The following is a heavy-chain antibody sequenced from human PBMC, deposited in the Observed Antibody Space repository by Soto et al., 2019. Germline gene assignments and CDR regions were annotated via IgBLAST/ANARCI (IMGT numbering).Heavy chain of an antibody. CDR3: ARRGSGSYSDY. CDR1: GGSISNYY. V-gene: IGHV4-39*01. Sequence: SSETLSLTCTVSGGSISNYYWTWIRQPPGKGLEWIGSIYYSGSTYYNPSLKSRVTISVDTSKNQFSLKLSSVTAADTAVYYCARRGSGSYSDYWGQGTLVTVSS. D-gene: IGHD3-10*01. J-gene: IGHJ4*02. CDR2: IYYSGST.